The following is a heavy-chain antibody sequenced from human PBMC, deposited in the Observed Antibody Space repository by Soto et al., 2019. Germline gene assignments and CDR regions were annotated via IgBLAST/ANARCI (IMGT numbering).Heavy chain of an antibody. V-gene: IGHV1-69*06. CDR3: ARAAWGDGSGSFRPHNWFDP. Sequence: QVQLVQSGAEVKKPGSSVKVSCKASGGTFSSYAISWVRQAPGQGLEWMGGIIPIFGTANYAQKFQGRVTITADKSTSTAYMVLSSLRSEDTAVYYCARAAWGDGSGSFRPHNWFDPWGQGTLVTVSS. CDR2: IIPIFGTA. J-gene: IGHJ5*02. CDR1: GGTFSSYA. D-gene: IGHD3-10*01.